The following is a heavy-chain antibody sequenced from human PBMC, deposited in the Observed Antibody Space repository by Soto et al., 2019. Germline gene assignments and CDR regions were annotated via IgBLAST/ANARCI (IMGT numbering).Heavy chain of an antibody. D-gene: IGHD3-10*01. V-gene: IGHV3-30*03. CDR3: VGGQYYFDY. CDR1: GFPFTSYG. Sequence: QVQLVESGGGVVQPGRSLRLSCAASGFPFTSYGMHWVREGPDKGLEWVAVISYDGSDKYYADSVKGRFTISRDNSKNTLYLQMNSLIPEDTALYYCVGGQYYFDYRGQVTLVIVSS. CDR2: ISYDGSDK. J-gene: IGHJ4*02.